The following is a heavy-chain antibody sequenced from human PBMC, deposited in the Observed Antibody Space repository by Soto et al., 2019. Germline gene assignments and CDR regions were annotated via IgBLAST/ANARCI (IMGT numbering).Heavy chain of an antibody. CDR3: ASKYDEICGSYKGALDY. J-gene: IGHJ4*02. V-gene: IGHV3-53*01. D-gene: IGHD2-21*01. Sequence: EVQLVESGGGLIQPGGSLRLSCAASGFTVSSNYMSWVRQAPGKGLEWVSVIYSEGATYYAASVKGRFTISKDNSKSTAYLQMTGLSDEDTAVYYFASKYDEICGSYKGALDYWGQGILVTVSS. CDR1: GFTVSSNY. CDR2: IYSEGAT.